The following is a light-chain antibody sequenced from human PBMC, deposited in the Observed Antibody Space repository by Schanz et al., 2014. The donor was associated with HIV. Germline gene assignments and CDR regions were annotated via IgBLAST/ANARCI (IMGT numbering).Light chain of an antibody. CDR1: AFNIGQNY. V-gene: IGLV1-51*01. CDR2: DND. CDR3: GTWDSFLNAVV. Sequence: QSVLTQPPSMSAAPGQRVTISCAGSAFNIGQNYVSWFQQFPGTAPKLLIYDNDKRLSGIPDRFSGSKSGTSVTLGITGLQTGDEADYYCGTWDSFLNAVVFGGGTKLTVL. J-gene: IGLJ2*01.